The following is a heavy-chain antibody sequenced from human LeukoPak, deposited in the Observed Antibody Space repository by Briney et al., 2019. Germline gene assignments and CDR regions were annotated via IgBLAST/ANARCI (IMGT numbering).Heavy chain of an antibody. CDR2: MNPNSGNT. Sequence: APVKVSCKASGYTFTSYDINWVRQATGQGLEWMGWMNPNSGNTGYAQKFQGRVTMTRNTSISTAYMELSSLRSEDTAVYYCARGWGSYPPHYYYMDVWGEGTTVTISS. V-gene: IGHV1-8*01. D-gene: IGHD1-26*01. J-gene: IGHJ6*03. CDR3: ARGWGSYPPHYYYMDV. CDR1: GYTFTSYD.